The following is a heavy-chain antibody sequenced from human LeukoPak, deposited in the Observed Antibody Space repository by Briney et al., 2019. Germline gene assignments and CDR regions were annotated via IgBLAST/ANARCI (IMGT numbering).Heavy chain of an antibody. CDR1: GYSISGGYY. Sequence: SETLSLTCTVSGYSISGGYYWGWIRQPPGKGLEWIGSIYHSGSTYYNPSLKSRVTISVDTSKNQFSLKLSSVTAADTAVYYCARVGLLVRGVIIPYYFDYWGQGTLVTVSS. CDR2: IYHSGST. CDR3: ARVGLLVRGVIIPYYFDY. J-gene: IGHJ4*02. V-gene: IGHV4-38-2*02. D-gene: IGHD3-10*01.